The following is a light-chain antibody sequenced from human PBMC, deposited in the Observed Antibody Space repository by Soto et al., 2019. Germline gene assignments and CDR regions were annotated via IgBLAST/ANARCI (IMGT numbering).Light chain of an antibody. CDR3: AAWDDSLSGPL. CDR1: SSNVGSNF. V-gene: IGLV1-47*01. CDR2: RNN. J-gene: IGLJ2*01. Sequence: QSVLTQPPSASGTPGQRVTISCSESSSNVGSNFVYWYQQLPGTAPRLLIYRNNQQHSGVPDRFAASKSGTSASLAISGLRSEDEADYHCAAWDDSLSGPLFGGGTKLTVL.